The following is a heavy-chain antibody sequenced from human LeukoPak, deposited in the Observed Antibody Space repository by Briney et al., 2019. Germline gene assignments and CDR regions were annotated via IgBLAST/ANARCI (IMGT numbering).Heavy chain of an antibody. CDR2: FFSSGST. CDR3: ARHTYYFYFDY. CDR1: GGSISSSHYY. Sequence: SETLSLTCTVSGGSISSSHYYWGWIRQPPGKGLEWVGSFFSSGSTYYTPSLKSRVTISVDTSKNQFSLNLVSVTAADTAVYYCARHTYYFYFDYWGQGSLVTVSS. V-gene: IGHV4-39*01. D-gene: IGHD3-22*01. J-gene: IGHJ4*02.